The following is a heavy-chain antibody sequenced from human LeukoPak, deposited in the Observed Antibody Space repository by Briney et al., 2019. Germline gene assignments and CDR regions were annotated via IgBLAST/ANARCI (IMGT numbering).Heavy chain of an antibody. CDR3: ARALRGGDYSADF. CDR2: IIPIFGTA. Sequence: SVKVSCKASGGTFSSYAISWVRQAPGQGLEWMGGIIPIFGTANYAQKFQGRVTITADESTSTAYMELSSLRSEDTAVYYCARALRGGDYSADFWGQGTLVTVSS. V-gene: IGHV1-69*13. D-gene: IGHD2-15*01. J-gene: IGHJ4*02. CDR1: GGTFSSYA.